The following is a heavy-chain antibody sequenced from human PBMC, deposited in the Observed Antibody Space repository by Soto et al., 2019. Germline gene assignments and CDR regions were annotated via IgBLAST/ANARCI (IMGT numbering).Heavy chain of an antibody. Sequence: QVQLVQSGPEVKKPGTSVKVSCKASGFTFTSSAVQWVRQARGQRLEWIGWIVVGSGNTNYAQKFQERVTITRDMSTSTVYMELSSLRSEDTAVYYCAADFLKYDFWTGMFDYWGQGTLVTVSS. CDR3: AADFLKYDFWTGMFDY. CDR2: IVVGSGNT. D-gene: IGHD3-3*01. J-gene: IGHJ4*02. CDR1: GFTFTSSA. V-gene: IGHV1-58*01.